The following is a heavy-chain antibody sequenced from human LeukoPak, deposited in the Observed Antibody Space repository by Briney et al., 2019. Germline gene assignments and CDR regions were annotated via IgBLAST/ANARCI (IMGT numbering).Heavy chain of an antibody. V-gene: IGHV1-69*06. Sequence: ASVKVSCKASGGTFSSYAISWVRQAPGQGLEWMGGIIPIFGTANYAQKFQGRVTITADKSTSTAYMELSSLRSEDTAVYYCARDPYNWALNYWGQGTLVTVSS. CDR2: IIPIFGTA. CDR3: ARDPYNWALNY. D-gene: IGHD1-20*01. J-gene: IGHJ4*02. CDR1: GGTFSSYA.